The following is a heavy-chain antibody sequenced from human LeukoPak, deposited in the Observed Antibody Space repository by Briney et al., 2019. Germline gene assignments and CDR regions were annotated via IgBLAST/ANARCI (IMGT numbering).Heavy chain of an antibody. D-gene: IGHD1-26*01. CDR2: INWNGGST. CDR1: GFTFDDYG. V-gene: IGHV3-20*04. CDR3: AKDPSGPLSGAYNY. Sequence: GGSLRLSCAASGFTFDDYGMSWVRQAPGKGLEWVSGINWNGGSTGYADSVKGRFTIYRDNSKNTLYLQMNSLRAEDTAVYYCAKDPSGPLSGAYNYWGQGTLVTVSS. J-gene: IGHJ4*02.